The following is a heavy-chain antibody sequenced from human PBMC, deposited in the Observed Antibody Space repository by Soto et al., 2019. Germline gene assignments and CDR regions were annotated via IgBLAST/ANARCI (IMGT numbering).Heavy chain of an antibody. CDR3: AREVSQVAWFDP. J-gene: IGHJ5*02. Sequence: PGGSLRLSWAASGFTFSSYLMHWVRQAPGKGLVWVSRINSDGSSTSYADSVKGRFTISRDNAKNTLYPQMNSLRAEDTAVYYCAREVSQVAWFDPWGQGTLVTVPS. D-gene: IGHD5-12*01. V-gene: IGHV3-74*01. CDR2: INSDGSST. CDR1: GFTFSSYL.